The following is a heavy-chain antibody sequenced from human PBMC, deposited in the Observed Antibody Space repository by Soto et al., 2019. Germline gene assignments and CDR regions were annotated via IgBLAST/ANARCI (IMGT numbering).Heavy chain of an antibody. CDR3: AKAAFDYDSSGYPFDY. Sequence: GGSLRLSCAASGFTFSSYSMNWVRQAPGKGLEWVSYISSSSSTIYYADSVKGRFTISRDNSKNTLYLQMNSLRAEDTAVYYCAKAAFDYDSSGYPFDYWGQGTLVTVSS. D-gene: IGHD3-22*01. CDR1: GFTFSSYS. V-gene: IGHV3-48*01. J-gene: IGHJ4*02. CDR2: ISSSSSTI.